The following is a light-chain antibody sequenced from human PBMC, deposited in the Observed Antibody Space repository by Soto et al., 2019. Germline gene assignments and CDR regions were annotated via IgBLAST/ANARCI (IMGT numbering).Light chain of an antibody. V-gene: IGKV3-20*01. CDR1: QSISSY. Sequence: EVVLTKSPDTLSLPPGERATLSCRASQSISSYLAWYQQKPGQAPRLLIYGASNRATGIPDRFSGSGSGTDFTLTISRLEPEDFAVYYCQQYGSSGTFSQGTKVDI. J-gene: IGKJ1*01. CDR3: QQYGSSGT. CDR2: GAS.